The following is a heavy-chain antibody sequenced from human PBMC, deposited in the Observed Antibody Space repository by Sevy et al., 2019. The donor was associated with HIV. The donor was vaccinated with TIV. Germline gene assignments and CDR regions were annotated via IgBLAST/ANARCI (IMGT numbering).Heavy chain of an antibody. V-gene: IGHV3-53*01. CDR1: GFTVSNSY. D-gene: IGHD2-2*01. Sequence: GGSLRLSCAASGFTVSNSYMSWVRQAPGKGLEWVSIIYSGVTTSYADSVRGRFTISRDNSKNTRSLQMNSLRAEDTAVYYCAKTINSGGGVVPAANYYYYGMDVWGQGTTVTVSS. CDR3: AKTINSGGGVVPAANYYYYGMDV. J-gene: IGHJ6*02. CDR2: IYSGVTT.